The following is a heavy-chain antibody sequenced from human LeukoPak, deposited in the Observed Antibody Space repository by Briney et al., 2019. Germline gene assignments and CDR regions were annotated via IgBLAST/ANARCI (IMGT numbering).Heavy chain of an antibody. CDR2: INHSGST. CDR1: GGSISSYY. V-gene: IGHV4-34*01. Sequence: SETLSLTCTVSGGSISSYYWSWIRQPPGKGLEWIGEINHSGSTNYNPSLKSRVTISVDTSKNQFSLKLSSVTAADTAVYYCARVSGGYYYYMDVWGKGTTVTVSS. D-gene: IGHD3-10*01. J-gene: IGHJ6*03. CDR3: ARVSGGYYYYMDV.